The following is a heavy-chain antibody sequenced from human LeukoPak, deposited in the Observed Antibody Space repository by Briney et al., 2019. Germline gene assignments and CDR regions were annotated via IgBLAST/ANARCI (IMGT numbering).Heavy chain of an antibody. Sequence: GGSLRLSCAASGFTFSSYAMHWVRQAPGKGLEWVAVISYDGSNKYYADSVKGRFTISRDNSKNTLYLQMNSLRAEDTAVYYCARDGPDSSGYLDAFDIWGQGTMVTVSS. CDR1: GFTFSSYA. D-gene: IGHD3-22*01. J-gene: IGHJ3*02. V-gene: IGHV3-30*04. CDR3: ARDGPDSSGYLDAFDI. CDR2: ISYDGSNK.